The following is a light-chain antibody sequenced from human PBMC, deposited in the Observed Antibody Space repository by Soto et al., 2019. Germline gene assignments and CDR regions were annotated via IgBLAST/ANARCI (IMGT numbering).Light chain of an antibody. V-gene: IGKV3-11*01. Sequence: EIMMTQSPGTFTVFPGETFTLSCRASQSVSGYLDWFHQKPGQAPRLVLLRIFTRAIGVPARFSGSGSGTDFTLTISSLEPEDFAVYYCQQRSNWPQTFGQGTKVDIK. CDR1: QSVSGY. J-gene: IGKJ1*01. CDR2: RIF. CDR3: QQRSNWPQT.